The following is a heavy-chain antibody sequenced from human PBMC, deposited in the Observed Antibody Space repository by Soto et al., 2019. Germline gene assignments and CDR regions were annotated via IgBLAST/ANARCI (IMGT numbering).Heavy chain of an antibody. CDR2: ISYSGST. J-gene: IGHJ4*02. CDR3: ATMGTPATGLYFFDY. D-gene: IGHD2-15*01. V-gene: IGHV4-30-4*01. Sequence: SETLSLTCTVSGGNLSSGNYYWSWIRQPPGKGLEWIGFISYSGSTYYSTSLKSRVTISVDTSKSQFSLNLSFVTAADTSVYYCATMGTPATGLYFFDYWGQGSLVTVSS. CDR1: GGNLSSGNYY.